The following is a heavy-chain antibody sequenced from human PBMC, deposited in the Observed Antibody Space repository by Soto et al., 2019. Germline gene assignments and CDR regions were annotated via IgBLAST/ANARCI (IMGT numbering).Heavy chain of an antibody. CDR1: GGSVSSSSYY. CDR2: IYYSGST. Sequence: PSETLSLTCTVSGGSVSSSSYYWGWIRQPPGKGLEWIGSIYYSGSTYYNPSLKSRVTISVDTSKNQFSLKLSSVTAADTAVYYCARREADRATIVATINDAFDYWGQGTLVTVSS. D-gene: IGHD5-12*01. V-gene: IGHV4-39*01. J-gene: IGHJ4*02. CDR3: ARREADRATIVATINDAFDY.